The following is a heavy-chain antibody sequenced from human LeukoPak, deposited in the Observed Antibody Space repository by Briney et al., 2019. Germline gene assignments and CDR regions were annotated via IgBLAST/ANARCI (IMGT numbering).Heavy chain of an antibody. CDR1: GFTFSNAW. D-gene: IGHD3-22*01. CDR2: IKSKTDGGTT. Sequence: GGSLRLSSAASGFTFSNAWMSWVRQAPGKGLEWVGRIKSKTDGGTTDYAAPVKGRFTISRDDSKNTLYLRMNSLKTEDTAVYYCTTTYYYDSSVGGFADYWGQGTLVTVSS. V-gene: IGHV3-15*01. CDR3: TTTYYYDSSVGGFADY. J-gene: IGHJ4*02.